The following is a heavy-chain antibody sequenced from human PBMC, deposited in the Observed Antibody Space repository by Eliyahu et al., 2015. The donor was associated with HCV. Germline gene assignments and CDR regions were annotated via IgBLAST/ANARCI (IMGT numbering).Heavy chain of an antibody. V-gene: IGHV1-18*01. CDR2: GNT. CDR3: ARVPGLRPDYRITMIQRDGAFDI. J-gene: IGHJ3*02. D-gene: IGHD3-22*01. Sequence: GNTNYAQKLQGRVTMTTDTSTSTAYMELRSLRSDDTAVYYCARVPGLRPDYRITMIQRDGAFDIWGQGTMVTVXS.